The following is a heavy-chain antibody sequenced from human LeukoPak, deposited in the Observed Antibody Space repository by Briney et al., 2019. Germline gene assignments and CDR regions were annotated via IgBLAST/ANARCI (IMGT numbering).Heavy chain of an antibody. Sequence: SETLSLTCTVSGGSISSYYWSWIRQPAGKGLEWIGRIYTSGSTNYNPSLKSRVTMSVDTSKNQFSLKLSSVTAADTAVYYCARGGRYYDFWSGYYPRYYYGMDVWGQGTTVTVSS. CDR1: GGSISSYY. J-gene: IGHJ6*02. CDR3: ARGGRYYDFWSGYYPRYYYGMDV. CDR2: IYTSGST. D-gene: IGHD3-3*01. V-gene: IGHV4-4*07.